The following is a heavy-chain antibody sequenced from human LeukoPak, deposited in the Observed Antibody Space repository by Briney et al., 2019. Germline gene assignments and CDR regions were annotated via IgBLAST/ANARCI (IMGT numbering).Heavy chain of an antibody. Sequence: GGSLRLSCAASGFTFSSYAMSWVRQAPGKGLEWGSAISGSGGSTYYADSVNGRFIISRDNSKNTLYLQMNSLRAEDTAVYYCAKDPFDYRDTNWFDPWGQGTLVTVSS. CDR3: AKDPFDYRDTNWFDP. J-gene: IGHJ5*02. CDR2: ISGSGGST. V-gene: IGHV3-23*01. D-gene: IGHD3-9*01. CDR1: GFTFSSYA.